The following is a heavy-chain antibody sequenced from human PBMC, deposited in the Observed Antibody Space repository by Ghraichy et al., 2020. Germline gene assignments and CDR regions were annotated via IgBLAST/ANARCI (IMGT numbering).Heavy chain of an antibody. Sequence: SETLSLTCAVYGGSFSGYYWSWIRQPPGKGLEWIGEINHSGSTNYNPSLKSRVTISVDTSKNQFSLKLSSVTAADTAVYYCARGPTMIVVVITRAFDIWGQGTMVTVSS. V-gene: IGHV4-34*01. J-gene: IGHJ3*02. D-gene: IGHD3-22*01. CDR1: GGSFSGYY. CDR2: INHSGST. CDR3: ARGPTMIVVVITRAFDI.